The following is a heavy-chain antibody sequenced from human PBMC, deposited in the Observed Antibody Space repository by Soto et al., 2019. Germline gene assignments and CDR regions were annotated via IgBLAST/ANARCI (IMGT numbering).Heavy chain of an antibody. J-gene: IGHJ5*02. CDR1: GYTFTSYG. CDR3: ARAVELYCSGGSCYYNWFDP. V-gene: IGHV1-18*01. D-gene: IGHD2-15*01. CDR2: ISAYNGDT. Sequence: ASVKVSCKASGYTFTSYGISWVRQAPGQGLEWMGWISAYNGDTNYAQKLQGRVTMTTDTSTSTAYMELRSLRSDDTAVYYCARAVELYCSGGSCYYNWFDPWGQGTLVTVSS.